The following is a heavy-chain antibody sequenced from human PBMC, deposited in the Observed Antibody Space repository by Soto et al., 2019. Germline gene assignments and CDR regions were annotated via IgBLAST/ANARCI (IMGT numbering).Heavy chain of an antibody. CDR1: GFTFSSYA. D-gene: IGHD5-18*01. CDR2: ISGSGGST. CDR3: AKRDGYSYGERGSFDY. J-gene: IGHJ4*02. Sequence: PGGSLRLSCAASGFTFSSYAMSWVRQAPGKGLEWVSAISGSGGSTYYADSVKGRFTISRDNSKNTLYLQMNSLRAEDTAVYYCAKRDGYSYGERGSFDYWGQGTLVTVSS. V-gene: IGHV3-23*01.